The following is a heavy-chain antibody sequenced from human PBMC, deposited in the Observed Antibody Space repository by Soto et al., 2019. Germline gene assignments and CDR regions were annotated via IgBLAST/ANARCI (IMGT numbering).Heavy chain of an antibody. V-gene: IGHV1-8*01. D-gene: IGHD6-13*01. J-gene: IGHJ4*02. CDR3: ARGGVFFFAAPTNPFDY. CDR2: MNPNSGNT. CDR1: GYTFTSYD. Sequence: ASVKVSCKASGYTFTSYDINWVRQATGQELEWMGWMNPNSGNTGYAQKFQARVTMTRNTAISTAYMALSSLRSEETAVYYCARGGVFFFAAPTNPFDYWGQGTLVTVSS.